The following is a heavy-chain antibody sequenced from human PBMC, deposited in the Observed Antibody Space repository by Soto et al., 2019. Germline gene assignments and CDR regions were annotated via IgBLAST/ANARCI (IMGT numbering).Heavy chain of an antibody. V-gene: IGHV3-9*01. J-gene: IGHJ6*02. CDR3: ARDLHSNYYYGMDV. CDR2: ISWNSGSI. Sequence: EVQLVESGGALVQPGRSLRLSCAASGFTFDDYAMHWVRQAPGKGLEWVSGISWNSGSIGYADSVKGRFTISRDNAENSLYLQMNSLRAEDTALYYCARDLHSNYYYGMDVWGQGTTVTVSS. CDR1: GFTFDDYA. D-gene: IGHD4-4*01.